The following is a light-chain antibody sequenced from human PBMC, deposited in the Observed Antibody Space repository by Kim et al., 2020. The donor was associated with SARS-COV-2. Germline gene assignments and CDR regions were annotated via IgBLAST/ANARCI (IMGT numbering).Light chain of an antibody. J-gene: IGLJ2*01. CDR2: QDS. CDR1: KLGDKY. CDR3: QAWDSSTVV. V-gene: IGLV3-1*01. Sequence: VYTGHTASITCSGDKLGDKYACWYQQKPGQSPVLVIYQDSKRPSGIPERFSGSNSGNTATLTISGTQAMDEADYYCQAWDSSTVVFGGGTQLTVL.